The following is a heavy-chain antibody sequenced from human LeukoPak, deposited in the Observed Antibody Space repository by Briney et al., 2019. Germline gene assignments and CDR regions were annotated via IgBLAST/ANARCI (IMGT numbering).Heavy chain of an antibody. J-gene: IGHJ5*02. CDR1: GFTFSSYG. V-gene: IGHV3-30*02. Sequence: GGSLRLSCAASGFTFSSYGMHWVRQAPGKGLEWVTFIRYDGSNKYYADSVKGRFTISRDNSKNTLYLRMNSLRAEDTAVYYCARETIAAAGKAFDPWGQGTLVTVSS. D-gene: IGHD6-13*01. CDR2: IRYDGSNK. CDR3: ARETIAAAGKAFDP.